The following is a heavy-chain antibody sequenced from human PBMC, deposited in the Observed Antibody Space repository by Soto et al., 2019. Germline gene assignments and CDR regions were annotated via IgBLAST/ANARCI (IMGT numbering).Heavy chain of an antibody. CDR1: VYSFTSYW. V-gene: IGHV5-10-1*01. CDR2: IDPSDSYT. J-gene: IGHJ4*02. Sequence: DSRKISCKFSVYSFTSYWISWFRQMPGKGLEWIGRIDPSDSYTNYSPSFQGHVTISADKSISTAYLQWSSLKASDTAMYYCATLDPYYDSSGSHFDYWGQGARVTVSS. CDR3: ATLDPYYDSSGSHFDY. D-gene: IGHD3-22*01.